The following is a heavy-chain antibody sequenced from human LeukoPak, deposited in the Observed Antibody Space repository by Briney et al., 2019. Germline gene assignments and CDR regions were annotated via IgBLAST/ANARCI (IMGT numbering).Heavy chain of an antibody. V-gene: IGHV4-4*07. CDR2: IYTSGST. Sequence: SETLSLTRTVSGGSISSYYWSWIRQPAGKGLEWIGRIYTSGSTNYNPSLKSRVTMSVDTSKNQFSLKLSSVTAADTAVYYCARGPYRRNQKYYYYYMDVWGKGTTVTVSS. CDR3: ARGPYRRNQKYYYYYMDV. D-gene: IGHD1-26*01. J-gene: IGHJ6*03. CDR1: GGSISSYY.